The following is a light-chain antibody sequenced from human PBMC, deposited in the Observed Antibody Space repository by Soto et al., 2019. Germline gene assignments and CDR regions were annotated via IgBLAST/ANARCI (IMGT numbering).Light chain of an antibody. V-gene: IGKV3-15*01. CDR3: QQYNEWPRT. Sequence: EIVMTQSPATLSVSPGERATLSCRASQSVSNNLAWYQQKPGQAPRLLIYHASTGATGIPARFSGSGSGTELTLTISSVQSEDFAVCYCQQYNEWPRTFGGGTKVEIK. CDR1: QSVSNN. CDR2: HAS. J-gene: IGKJ4*01.